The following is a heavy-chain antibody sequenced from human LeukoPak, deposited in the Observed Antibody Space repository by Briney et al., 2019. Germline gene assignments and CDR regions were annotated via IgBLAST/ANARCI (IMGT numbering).Heavy chain of an antibody. CDR2: INPNIGGT. D-gene: IGHD2-15*01. J-gene: IGHJ4*02. CDR1: GYIFTASY. CDR3: ARGDCSGVSCYSVDS. Sequence: ASVKVSCKASGYIFTASYIHWVRQAPRQGLEWMGWINPNIGGTSFAKKFQGRVTLTRDTSITITYLELTGLRSDDTAVYFCARGDCSGVSCYSVDSWGQETLVSVAS. V-gene: IGHV1-2*02.